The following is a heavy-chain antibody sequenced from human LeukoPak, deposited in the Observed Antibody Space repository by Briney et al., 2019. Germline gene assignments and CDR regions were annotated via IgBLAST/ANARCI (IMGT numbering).Heavy chain of an antibody. Sequence: GGSLRLSCAASGFTFSSYAMSWVRQAPGKGLEGVSAISGSGGEIHYADSVRGRFTISRDNSKSTLSLQMNSLRAEDTAIYYCATYRQVLLPFESWGQGTLVTVSS. J-gene: IGHJ4*02. V-gene: IGHV3-23*01. CDR2: ISGSGGEI. D-gene: IGHD2-8*02. CDR1: GFTFSSYA. CDR3: ATYRQVLLPFES.